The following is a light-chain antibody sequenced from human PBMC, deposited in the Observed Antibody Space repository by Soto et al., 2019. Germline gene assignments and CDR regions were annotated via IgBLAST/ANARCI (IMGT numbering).Light chain of an antibody. CDR2: DVS. CDR1: SSDVGGYNY. J-gene: IGLJ1*01. V-gene: IGLV2-14*01. CDR3: SSYTTSNTRQIV. Sequence: QCVLTRPASVSGAAGEGITISCTGTSSDVGGYNYVSWYQQHPGKAPKFMIYDVSNRPSGVSNRFSGSKSGNTATLTISGLQAEDEADYYCSSYTTSNTRQIVFGTGTKVTVL.